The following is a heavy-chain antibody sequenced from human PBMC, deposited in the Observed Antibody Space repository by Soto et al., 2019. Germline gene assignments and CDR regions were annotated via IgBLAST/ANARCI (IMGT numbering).Heavy chain of an antibody. Sequence: XVSLRLSFEASGFIFSTYSRHWVRQAPGKGLEWVSSIGRRSDIYYADSVKGRFTISRDNAKNSVSLQMNSLRDEDTAVYYCAREETAWPLAYGLDVCGQRTTVTVSS. CDR1: GFIFSTYS. CDR2: IGRRSDI. J-gene: IGHJ6*02. D-gene: IGHD2-21*02. CDR3: AREETAWPLAYGLDV. V-gene: IGHV3-21*01.